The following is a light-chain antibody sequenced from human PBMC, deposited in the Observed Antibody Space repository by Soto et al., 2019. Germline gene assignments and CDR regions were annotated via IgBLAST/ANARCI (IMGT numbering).Light chain of an antibody. V-gene: IGKV1-27*01. J-gene: IGKJ4*01. Sequence: DIQMTQSPSSLSASVGDRVTITYRASQGISNYLAWYQQKPGKVPKLLIYAASTLQSGVPSRFSGSGSGTDFTLTISSLQPEDVATYYCQKYNSASPLTFGGGTKVEIK. CDR2: AAS. CDR3: QKYNSASPLT. CDR1: QGISNY.